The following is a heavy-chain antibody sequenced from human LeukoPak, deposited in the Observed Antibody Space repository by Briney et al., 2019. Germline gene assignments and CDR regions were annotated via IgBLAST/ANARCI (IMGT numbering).Heavy chain of an antibody. Sequence: GGSLRLSCAASGFSFRSYAMYWVRQAPGKGLEWVAVISYDGSNKYYADSVKGRFTISRDNSKNTLYLRMNSLRAEDTAVYYCAKDRPLRFLENGGQGTLVTVSS. CDR3: AKDRPLRFLEN. V-gene: IGHV3-30*04. CDR1: GFSFRSYA. J-gene: IGHJ4*02. D-gene: IGHD3-3*01. CDR2: ISYDGSNK.